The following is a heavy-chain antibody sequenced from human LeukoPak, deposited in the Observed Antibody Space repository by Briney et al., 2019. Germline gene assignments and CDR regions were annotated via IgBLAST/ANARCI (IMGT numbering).Heavy chain of an antibody. J-gene: IGHJ4*02. Sequence: ASVKVSCKASGYTFTSYGTSWVRQAPGQGLEWMGWISAYNGNTNYAQKLQGRVTMTTDTSTSTAYMELRSLRSDDTAVYYCARARNVDIVATIFDYWGQGTLVTVSS. D-gene: IGHD5-12*01. CDR1: GYTFTSYG. V-gene: IGHV1-18*01. CDR2: ISAYNGNT. CDR3: ARARNVDIVATIFDY.